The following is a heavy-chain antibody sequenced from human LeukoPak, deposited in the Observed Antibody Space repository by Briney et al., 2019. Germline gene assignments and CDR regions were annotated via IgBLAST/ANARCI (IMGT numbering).Heavy chain of an antibody. Sequence: PSETLSLTCTVSGGSISSDSYYWSWIRQPAGKGLEWIGRIYTSGSTNYNPSLKSRVTISVDTSKNQFSLKLSSVTAADTAVYYCARLSGSSSWYESPDYWGQGTLVTVSS. J-gene: IGHJ4*02. CDR3: ARLSGSSSWYESPDY. D-gene: IGHD6-13*01. V-gene: IGHV4-61*02. CDR2: IYTSGST. CDR1: GGSISSDSYY.